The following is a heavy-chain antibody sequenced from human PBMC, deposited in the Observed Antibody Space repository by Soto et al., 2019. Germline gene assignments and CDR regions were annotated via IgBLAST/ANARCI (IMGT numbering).Heavy chain of an antibody. CDR2: INPNSGDT. J-gene: IGHJ4*02. Sequence: QVQLVQSGAAVKKPGASVKVSCKASGYTFTGYYMHWVRQAPGQGLEWMGWINPNSGDTDYAQKFQGWVTMTRDTSISTAYMELSRLSPDDTAVYYCATQRSEWDLSFDFWGQGTLVTVSS. CDR3: ATQRSEWDLSFDF. CDR1: GYTFTGYY. D-gene: IGHD1-26*01. V-gene: IGHV1-2*04.